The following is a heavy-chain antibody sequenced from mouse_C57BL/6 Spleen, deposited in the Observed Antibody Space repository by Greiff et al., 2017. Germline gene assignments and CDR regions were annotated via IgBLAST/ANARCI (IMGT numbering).Heavy chain of an antibody. V-gene: IGHV1-74*01. CDR1: GYTFTSYW. CDR3: AISPHYYGSSLAY. D-gene: IGHD1-1*01. J-gene: IGHJ3*01. Sequence: VKLQQPGAELVKPGASVKVSCTASGYTFTSYWMHWVKQRPGQGLEWIGRIHPSDSDTNYNQKFKGKATLTVDKSSSTAYMQLSSLTSEVSAVYYCAISPHYYGSSLAYWGQGTLGTVSA. CDR2: IHPSDSDT.